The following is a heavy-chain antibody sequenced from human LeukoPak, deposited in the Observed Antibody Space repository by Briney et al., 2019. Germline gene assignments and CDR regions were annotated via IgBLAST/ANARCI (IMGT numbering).Heavy chain of an antibody. Sequence: GESLKISCKASGYKFTNYWIGWVRQMPGKGLEWMTIIYPGDSETRYSPSFQGQVTISADKSIGTMYLQWSSLKASDTAMYYCARALRTGQGDYVPVLWDQGTLVIVSS. J-gene: IGHJ4*02. CDR2: IYPGDSET. V-gene: IGHV5-51*01. CDR1: GYKFTNYW. CDR3: ARALRTGQGDYVPVL. D-gene: IGHD4-17*01.